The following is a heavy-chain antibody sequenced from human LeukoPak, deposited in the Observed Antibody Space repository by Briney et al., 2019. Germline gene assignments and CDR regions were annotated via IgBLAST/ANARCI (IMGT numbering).Heavy chain of an antibody. D-gene: IGHD3-22*01. CDR1: GGSFSGYY. Sequence: SETLSLTCAVYGGSFSGYYWSWIRQPPGKGLEWIGEINRSGSTNYNPSLKSRVTISVDTSKNQFSLKLSSVTAADTAVYYCARGGEYYYDSSGYYYYHWGQGTLVTASS. CDR2: INRSGST. J-gene: IGHJ5*02. V-gene: IGHV4-34*01. CDR3: ARGGEYYYDSSGYYYYH.